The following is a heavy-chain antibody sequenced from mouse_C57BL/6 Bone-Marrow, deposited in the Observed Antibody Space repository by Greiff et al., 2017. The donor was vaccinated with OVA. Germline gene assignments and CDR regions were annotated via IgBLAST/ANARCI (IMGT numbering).Heavy chain of an antibody. CDR3: KSGYGNYYDMDY. D-gene: IGHD2-1*01. V-gene: IGHV1-15*01. J-gene: IGHJ4*01. Sequence: QVQLQQSGAELVRPGASVTLSCKASGYTFTDYEMHWVKQTPVHGLEWIGAIDPETGGTAYNQKFKGKAILTADKSSSTAYMELRSLTSEDSAVYYCKSGYGNYYDMDYWGRGTSVTVTS. CDR1: GYTFTDYE. CDR2: IDPETGGT.